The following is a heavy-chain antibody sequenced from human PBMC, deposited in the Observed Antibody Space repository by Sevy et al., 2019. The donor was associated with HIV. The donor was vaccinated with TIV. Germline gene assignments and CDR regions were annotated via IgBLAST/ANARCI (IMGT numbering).Heavy chain of an antibody. D-gene: IGHD3-22*01. J-gene: IGHJ5*02. CDR3: VRDTHRSGYYGVTFPRASDL. CDR2: IDTTGTAI. V-gene: IGHV3-48*03. Sequence: GGSLRLSCVASGFDFRSYEMSWVRQAPGKGLQWVSYIDTTGTAIYADSVKGRFTISRDNAKNSLFLKMYGLRPDDTAVYYCVRDTHRSGYYGVTFPRASDLWGQGTLVTVSS. CDR1: GFDFRSYE.